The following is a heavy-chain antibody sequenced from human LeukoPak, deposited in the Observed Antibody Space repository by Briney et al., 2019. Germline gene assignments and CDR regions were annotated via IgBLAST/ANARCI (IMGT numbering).Heavy chain of an antibody. CDR2: LTPSRDHI. J-gene: IGHJ5*02. CDR3: ARVAGRYSSRSGLKNWFDP. V-gene: IGHV3-21*01. D-gene: IGHD6-13*01. CDR1: GFSFSTYS. Sequence: GGSLRLSCAASGFSFSTYSMNWVRQAPGKGLEWVSSLTPSRDHIDTADSVRGRFTISRDNAKNSLYLQMNSLRAEDTAVYYCARVAGRYSSRSGLKNWFDPWGQGTLVTVSS.